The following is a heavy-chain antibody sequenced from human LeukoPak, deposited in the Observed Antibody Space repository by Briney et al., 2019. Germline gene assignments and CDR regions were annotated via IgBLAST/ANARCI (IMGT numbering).Heavy chain of an antibody. J-gene: IGHJ4*02. CDR1: RFTFSSHW. D-gene: IGHD5-24*01. Sequence: GGSLRLSCAASRFTFSSHWMGWVRQAPGKGLEWVGNIKQDGSEKYYVDSVKGRFTISRDNAKNTLYLQMNSLRAEDTAVYYCVRDGDAYNFDCWGQGTLVVVSS. CDR2: IKQDGSEK. CDR3: VRDGDAYNFDC. V-gene: IGHV3-7*01.